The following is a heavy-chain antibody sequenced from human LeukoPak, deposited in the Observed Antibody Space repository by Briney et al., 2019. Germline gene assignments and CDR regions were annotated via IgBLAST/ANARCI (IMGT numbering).Heavy chain of an antibody. CDR3: ARVPGWELLLFDH. J-gene: IGHJ5*02. V-gene: IGHV1-46*01. D-gene: IGHD1-26*01. Sequence: RASVKVSCKASGYTFTNYYMHWVRQAPGQGLEWMGLINPSGGSTFYAQKFQGRVTMTRDTSTSTVYMELSSLRSEDTAVYYCARVPGWELLLFDHWGQGTLVTVSS. CDR2: INPSGGST. CDR1: GYTFTNYY.